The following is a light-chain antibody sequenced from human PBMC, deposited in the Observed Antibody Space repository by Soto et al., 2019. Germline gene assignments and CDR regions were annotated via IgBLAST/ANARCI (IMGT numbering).Light chain of an antibody. J-gene: IGKJ5*01. CDR3: QERNNWPLT. Sequence: EIVLTQSPATLSLSPGERATRSCRASQYVGTYLFWYQQKPGQSPRLLLYDASHRAIGVPARFSGSGSGTDFTLTISSLEPEDFAIYYCQERNNWPLTFGQGTRLEIK. CDR1: QYVGTY. CDR2: DAS. V-gene: IGKV3-11*01.